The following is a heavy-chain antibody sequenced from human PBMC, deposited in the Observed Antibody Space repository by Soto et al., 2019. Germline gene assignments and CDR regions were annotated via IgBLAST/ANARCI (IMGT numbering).Heavy chain of an antibody. J-gene: IGHJ4*02. Sequence: QVQLQESGPRLVKPSETLSLTCTVSGDSISGYYWSWIRQPAGKGLEWIGRIYASGSTISNHSLRSRVALSVDTSKNQFSLKLNSVTAADTAMYYCARSGYSSGWYTAFDSWSQGTLVTVSS. CDR2: IYASGST. D-gene: IGHD6-19*01. CDR3: ARSGYSSGWYTAFDS. V-gene: IGHV4-4*07. CDR1: GDSISGYY.